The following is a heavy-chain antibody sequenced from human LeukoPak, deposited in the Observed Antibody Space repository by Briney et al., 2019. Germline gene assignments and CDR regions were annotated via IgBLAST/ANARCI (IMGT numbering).Heavy chain of an antibody. D-gene: IGHD3-10*01. CDR2: IYYSGTT. CDR3: ARDGYYGSGLDY. V-gene: IGHV4-59*01. CDR1: GGSISSYY. Sequence: SETLSLTCTVSGGSISSYYWSWIRQPPGKGLESIGYIYYSGTTNYNPSLKSRVTISLDTSKNQFSLKLSSVTAADTAVYYCARDGYYGSGLDYWGQGTLVTVSS. J-gene: IGHJ4*02.